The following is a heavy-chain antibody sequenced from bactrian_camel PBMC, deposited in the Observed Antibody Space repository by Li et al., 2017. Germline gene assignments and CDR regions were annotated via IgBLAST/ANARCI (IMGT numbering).Heavy chain of an antibody. J-gene: IGHJ6*01. V-gene: IGHV3-2*01. CDR1: GFTFSSYY. D-gene: IGHD6*01. Sequence: HVQLVESGGGLVQPGGSLRLPCAASGFTFSSYYMSWVRQAPGKGLEWVSSMRTGGGSAYYADSVKGRFTISQDNAKNTLYLQMNSLKPEDTAMYYCAADTFYADRSGGSKCADFGYWGQGTQVTVS. CDR2: MRTGGGSA. CDR3: AADTFYADRSGGSKCADFGY.